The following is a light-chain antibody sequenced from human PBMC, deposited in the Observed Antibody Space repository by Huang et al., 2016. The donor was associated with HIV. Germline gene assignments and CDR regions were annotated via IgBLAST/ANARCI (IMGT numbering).Light chain of an antibody. CDR3: HQYNNWPPAWT. CDR2: GAS. Sequence: EIVVTQSPATVSVSPGERATLSCRASQSIGDNVAWYQQKPGQAPKLLLYGASMSATGIPARFSGSGSGTEFTLTISSLQSEDFAVYYCHQYNNWPPAWTFGQGTKVEIK. J-gene: IGKJ1*01. CDR1: QSIGDN. V-gene: IGKV3-15*01.